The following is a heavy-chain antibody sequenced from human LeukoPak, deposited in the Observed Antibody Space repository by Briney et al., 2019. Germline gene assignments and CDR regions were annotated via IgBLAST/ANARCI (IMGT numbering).Heavy chain of an antibody. D-gene: IGHD5-18*01. CDR2: TFQGGGEI. Sequence: GGSLRLSCAASGFTFSDFAMIWVRQPPGKGLEWVSSTFQGGGEIHYADSVRGRFTISRDNSRSTLFLQMNSLRGEDTAIYYCATYRQVMLPFEAWDQGTLVTVSS. V-gene: IGHV3-23*01. J-gene: IGHJ5*02. CDR1: GFTFSDFA. CDR3: ATYRQVMLPFEA.